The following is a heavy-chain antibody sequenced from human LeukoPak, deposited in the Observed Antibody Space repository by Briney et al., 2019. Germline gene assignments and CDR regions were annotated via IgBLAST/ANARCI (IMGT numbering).Heavy chain of an antibody. CDR2: IRQDGSVQ. J-gene: IGHJ4*02. Sequence: GGSLRLSCAASGFTFSSYWMSWVRQAPGKGLEWVANIRQDGSVQNYVDSVNGRFTISRDNPKNSVYVQMSSLRAEDTAVYYCLVTPRSRGFDYWGQGTLVTVSS. D-gene: IGHD2/OR15-2a*01. CDR1: GFTFSSYW. CDR3: LVTPRSRGFDY. V-gene: IGHV3-7*01.